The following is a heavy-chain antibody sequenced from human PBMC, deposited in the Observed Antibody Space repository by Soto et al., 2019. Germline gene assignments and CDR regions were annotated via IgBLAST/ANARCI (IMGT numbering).Heavy chain of an antibody. Sequence: QVQLQESGPGLVKPSETLSLTCSVSGGSISSYYWSWIRQPPGKGLEWIGYIYYSGSTSYNPSLKCRVTISVDTSKNRFALKLNSVSAADTAVYYCARGWGNGVYYYYGLDVWGQGTTVTVSS. CDR3: ARGWGNGVYYYYGLDV. CDR2: IYYSGST. D-gene: IGHD3-16*01. J-gene: IGHJ6*02. V-gene: IGHV4-59*01. CDR1: GGSISSYY.